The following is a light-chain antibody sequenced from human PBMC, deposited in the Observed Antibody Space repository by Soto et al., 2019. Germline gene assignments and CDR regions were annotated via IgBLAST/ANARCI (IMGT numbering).Light chain of an antibody. V-gene: IGKV1-13*02. CDR1: QGISNA. Sequence: IQMTQSPSTLSASVGDRVTITCRASQGISNALYWYQQRPGKAPKLLIYDASSLESGVPSRFSGSGSGTEFTLTISSLQPDDSATYYCQQCNRYPITFGQGTRLEI. J-gene: IGKJ5*01. CDR2: DAS. CDR3: QQCNRYPIT.